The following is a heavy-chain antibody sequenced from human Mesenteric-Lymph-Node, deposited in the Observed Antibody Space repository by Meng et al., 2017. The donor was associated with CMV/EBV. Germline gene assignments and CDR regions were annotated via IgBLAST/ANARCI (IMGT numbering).Heavy chain of an antibody. Sequence: SGADSGFTFSSHAMHWVRQTAGKGLEWVAFISYDGRNKYSADSVRGRITISRDHSKNTLYLPVNTLRPEDTALYYCARDQSGYYTFDYWGQGSLVTVSS. CDR3: ARDQSGYYTFDY. V-gene: IGHV3-30*04. D-gene: IGHD3-3*01. CDR1: GFTFSSHA. J-gene: IGHJ4*02. CDR2: ISYDGRNK.